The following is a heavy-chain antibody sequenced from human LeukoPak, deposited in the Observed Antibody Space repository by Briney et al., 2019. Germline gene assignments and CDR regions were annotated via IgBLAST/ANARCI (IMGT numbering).Heavy chain of an antibody. CDR3: AKPGYCSGGSCRYYFDY. CDR1: GLTFSSYG. D-gene: IGHD2-15*01. J-gene: IGHJ4*02. Sequence: GGSLRLSCAASGLTFSSYGMHWVRQAPGKGLEWVAFIRYDGSNKYYADSVKGRFTISRDNSKNTLYLQMNSLRAEDTAVYYCAKPGYCSGGSCRYYFDYWGQGTLVTVSS. V-gene: IGHV3-30*02. CDR2: IRYDGSNK.